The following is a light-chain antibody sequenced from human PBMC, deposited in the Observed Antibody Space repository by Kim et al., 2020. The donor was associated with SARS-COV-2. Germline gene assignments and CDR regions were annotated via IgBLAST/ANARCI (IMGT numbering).Light chain of an antibody. CDR2: DAS. J-gene: IGKJ4*01. CDR1: QGVSSY. V-gene: IGKV3-11*01. Sequence: LSPGERATLYGSASQGVSSYLAWYQQKPGQAPRLLIYDASNRATGIPARFSGSGSGTDFTLTISSLEPEDFAVYYCQQRSNWPLTFGGGTKVDIK. CDR3: QQRSNWPLT.